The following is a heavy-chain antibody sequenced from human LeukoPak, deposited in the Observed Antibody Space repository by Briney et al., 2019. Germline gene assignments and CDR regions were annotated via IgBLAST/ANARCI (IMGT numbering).Heavy chain of an antibody. V-gene: IGHV1-69*13. Sequence: ASVKVSCKASGGTFSSYAISWVRQAPGQGLEWMGGIIPIFGTASYAQKFQGRVTITADESTSTAYMELSSLRSEDTAVYYCARDLFDYGSGNTFWFDPWGQGTLVTVSS. CDR1: GGTFSSYA. J-gene: IGHJ5*02. CDR3: ARDLFDYGSGNTFWFDP. D-gene: IGHD3-10*01. CDR2: IIPIFGTA.